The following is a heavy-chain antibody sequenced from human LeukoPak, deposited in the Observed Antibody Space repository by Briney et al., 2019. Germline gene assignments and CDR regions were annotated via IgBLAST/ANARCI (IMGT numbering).Heavy chain of an antibody. CDR3: ARDSWAAEGNYFDY. CDR1: GFTVSSNY. D-gene: IGHD6-13*01. V-gene: IGHV3-66*01. CDR2: IYSGGST. Sequence: GGSLRLSCAASGFTVSSNYMSWVRQAPGKGLEWVSVIYSGGSTYYADSVKGRFTISRDNSKNTLYLQMNSLRAEDTAVYYCARDSWAAEGNYFDYWGQGTLVTVSS. J-gene: IGHJ4*02.